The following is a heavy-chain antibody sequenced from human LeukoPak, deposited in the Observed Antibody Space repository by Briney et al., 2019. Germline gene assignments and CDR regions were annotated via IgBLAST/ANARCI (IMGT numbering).Heavy chain of an antibody. J-gene: IGHJ5*02. CDR3: ARRLGFSSITMVRGPFDP. CDR1: GFTFSSHG. Sequence: GGSLRLSCAASGFTFSSHGMHWVRQAPGKGLEWVAFIRYDGSNKKYADSVKGRFTISRDNSKNTLYLQMNSLRAEDTAVYYCARRLGFSSITMVRGPFDPWGQGTLVTVSS. D-gene: IGHD3-10*01. CDR2: IRYDGSNK. V-gene: IGHV3-30*02.